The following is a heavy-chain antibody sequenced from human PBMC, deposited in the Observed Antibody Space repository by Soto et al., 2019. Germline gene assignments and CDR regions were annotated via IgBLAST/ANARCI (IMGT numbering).Heavy chain of an antibody. Sequence: GGSLRLSCAASGFTFSDYYMSWIRQAPGKGLEWVSYISSSSSYTNYADSVKGRFTISRDNAKNSLYLQMNSLRAEDTAVYYCARDYLVVPHRVIDYWGQGTLVTVSS. CDR2: ISSSSSYT. D-gene: IGHD2-2*01. CDR3: ARDYLVVPHRVIDY. J-gene: IGHJ4*02. CDR1: GFTFSDYY. V-gene: IGHV3-11*06.